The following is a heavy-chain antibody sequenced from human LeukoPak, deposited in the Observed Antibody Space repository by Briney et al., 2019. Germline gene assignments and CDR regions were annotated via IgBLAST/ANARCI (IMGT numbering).Heavy chain of an antibody. V-gene: IGHV3-30-3*01. CDR1: GFTFSSYA. Sequence: GGSLRLSCAASGFTFSSYAMHWVRQAPGKGLEWVAVISYDGSNKYYADSVKGRFTISRDNSKNTLYLQMNSLRAEDTAVYYCAKAMDTAMVQGPFDYWGQGTLVTVSS. CDR2: ISYDGSNK. CDR3: AKAMDTAMVQGPFDY. D-gene: IGHD5-18*01. J-gene: IGHJ4*02.